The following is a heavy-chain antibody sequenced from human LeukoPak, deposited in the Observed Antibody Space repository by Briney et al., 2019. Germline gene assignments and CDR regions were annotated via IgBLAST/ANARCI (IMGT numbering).Heavy chain of an antibody. CDR2: IYYSGNT. J-gene: IGHJ4*02. CDR3: ARQTGSGLFILP. Sequence: SSETLSLTCTVSGVSISSSNSYWGWIRQPPGKGLEWTGSIYYSGNTYYNASLKSQVSISIDTSKNQFSLRLTSVTAADTAVYYCARQTGSGLFILPGGQGTLVTVSS. V-gene: IGHV4-39*01. CDR1: GVSISSSNSY. D-gene: IGHD3/OR15-3a*01.